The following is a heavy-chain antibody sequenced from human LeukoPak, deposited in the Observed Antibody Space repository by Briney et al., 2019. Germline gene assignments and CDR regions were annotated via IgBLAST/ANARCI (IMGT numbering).Heavy chain of an antibody. J-gene: IGHJ4*02. Sequence: GGSLRLSCAASGFTFSSYSMNWVRQAPGKGLEWVSYISSSSSTIYYADSVKGRFTISRDNAKNSLYLQMNSLRAEDTAVYYCARAYSGSFLPFDYWGQGTLVTVSS. CDR2: ISSSSSTI. V-gene: IGHV3-48*01. CDR1: GFTFSSYS. D-gene: IGHD1-26*01. CDR3: ARAYSGSFLPFDY.